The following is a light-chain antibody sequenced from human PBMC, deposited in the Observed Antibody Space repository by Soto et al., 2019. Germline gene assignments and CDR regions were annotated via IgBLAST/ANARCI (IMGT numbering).Light chain of an antibody. CDR2: GAS. V-gene: IGKV3-11*01. J-gene: IGKJ1*01. CDR3: QQRYNSWT. CDR1: QSVSSF. Sequence: EIVLTQSPATLSLSPGESATLSCRASQSVSSFLAWYQQKPGQAPRLLIYGASNRAIVIPARFSASGSGTDFTLTISSLEPEDSAVYYCQQRYNSWTFGQGTKVDIK.